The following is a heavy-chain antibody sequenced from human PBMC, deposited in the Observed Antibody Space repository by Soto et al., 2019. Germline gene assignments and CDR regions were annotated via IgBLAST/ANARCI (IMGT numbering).Heavy chain of an antibody. J-gene: IGHJ4*02. CDR2: ISSSYST. CDR1: GFTFSSYT. Sequence: EVQLLESGGGLVQPGGSLRLSCAASGFTFSSYTMSWVRQAPGKGLEWVSTISSSYSTYYADSVKGRFTISRDNSKNTLWLQMNSLRAEDTAIYYCAKWDYWGQGTLVTVSS. CDR3: AKWDY. V-gene: IGHV3-23*01.